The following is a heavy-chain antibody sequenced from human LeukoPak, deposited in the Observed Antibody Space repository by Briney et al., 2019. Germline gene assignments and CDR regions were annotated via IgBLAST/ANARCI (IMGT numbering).Heavy chain of an antibody. CDR3: AVTHTAMVAPDY. J-gene: IGHJ4*02. Sequence: GRSLRLSCAASGFTFSSYGMHWVRQAPGKGLGWVAVISYDGSNKYYADSVKGRFTISRDNSKNTLYLQMNSLRAEDTAVYYCAVTHTAMVAPDYWGQGTLVTVSS. V-gene: IGHV3-30*03. CDR2: ISYDGSNK. D-gene: IGHD5-18*01. CDR1: GFTFSSYG.